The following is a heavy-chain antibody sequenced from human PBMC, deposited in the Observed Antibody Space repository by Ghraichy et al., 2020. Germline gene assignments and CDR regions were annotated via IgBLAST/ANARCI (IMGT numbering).Heavy chain of an antibody. CDR2: ISSISTYT. J-gene: IGHJ2*01. CDR1: GFTFSDYY. Sequence: GGSLRLSCAASGFTFSDYYMSWIRQAPGKGLEWVSYISSISTYTNYADSVKGRFTISSDNAKNSLYLQMNSLRAEDTAIDYCARATLGPMSDYYFDLWGRGTLVTVSS. D-gene: IGHD3-22*01. V-gene: IGHV3-11*06. CDR3: ARATLGPMSDYYFDL.